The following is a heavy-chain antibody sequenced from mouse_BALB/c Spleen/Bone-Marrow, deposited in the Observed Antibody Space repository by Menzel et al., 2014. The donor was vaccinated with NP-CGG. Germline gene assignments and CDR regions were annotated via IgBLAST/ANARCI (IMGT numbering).Heavy chain of an antibody. D-gene: IGHD3-3*01. Sequence: DVMLVESGGGLVQPGGSLKLSCATSGFTFSDYYMYWVRQTPEKRLEWVAYISNGGGSTYYPDTVKGRFTISRDNAKNTLYLQMSRLKSEATAMYYCARRGWFYAMDYWGQGTSVTVSS. CDR3: ARRGWFYAMDY. V-gene: IGHV5-12*02. CDR2: ISNGGGST. J-gene: IGHJ4*01. CDR1: GFTFSDYY.